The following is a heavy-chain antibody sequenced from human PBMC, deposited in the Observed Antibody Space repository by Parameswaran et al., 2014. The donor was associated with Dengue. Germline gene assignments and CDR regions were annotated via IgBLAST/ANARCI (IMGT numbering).Heavy chain of an antibody. D-gene: IGHD1-1*01. CDR2: IYHSGST. V-gene: IGHV4-39*01. CDR3: ARHETWYMDS. Sequence: WIRQPPGKGLEWIGSIYHSGSTFYNPSLKSRVTISVDTSKDQFSLKLSSVTAADTAVYYCARHETWYMDSWGQGTLVTVSS. J-gene: IGHJ4*02.